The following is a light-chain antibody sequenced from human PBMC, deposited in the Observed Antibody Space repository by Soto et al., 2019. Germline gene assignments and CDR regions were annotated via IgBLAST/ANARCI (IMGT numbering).Light chain of an antibody. V-gene: IGKV1-5*01. J-gene: IGKJ1*01. CDR1: QSISSW. Sequence: DIPMTQSPSALSASVGDRVAITCRASQSISSWLAWYQQKPGKAPKFLIYDASSLKSGVPSRFSGSGSGTEFTLTISSLQPDDFATYYCQQYNSYKTFGQGTKVEIK. CDR3: QQYNSYKT. CDR2: DAS.